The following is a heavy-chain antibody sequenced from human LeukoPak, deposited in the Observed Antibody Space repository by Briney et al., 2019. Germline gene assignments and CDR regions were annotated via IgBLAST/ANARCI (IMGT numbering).Heavy chain of an antibody. V-gene: IGHV5-51*01. CDR1: GYRFATYW. CDR2: IYPDDSDT. CDR3: ASPTRSPYCGGDCYRNFFYGMDG. Sequence: GESLKISCKGSGYRFATYWIGWVRQMPGKGLEWMGSIYPDDSDTRYSPSFQGQVTISVDKSIRTAYLQWSSLRAEDTAVYYCASPTRSPYCGGDCYRNFFYGMDGWGQGTTVTVSS. D-gene: IGHD2-21*02. J-gene: IGHJ6*02.